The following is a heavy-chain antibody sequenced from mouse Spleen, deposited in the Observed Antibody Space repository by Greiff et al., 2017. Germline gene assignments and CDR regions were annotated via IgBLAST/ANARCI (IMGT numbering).Heavy chain of an antibody. CDR1: GFSLTSYG. J-gene: IGHJ4*01. Sequence: QVQLQQSGPGLVQPSQSLSITCTVSGFSLTSYGVHWVRQSPGKGLEWLGVIWRGGSTDYNAAFMSRLSITKDNSKSQVFFKMNSLQADDTAIYYCAKISLITTVVATDYYAMDYWGQGTSVTVSS. D-gene: IGHD1-1*01. V-gene: IGHV2-5*01. CDR3: AKISLITTVVATDYYAMDY. CDR2: IWRGGST.